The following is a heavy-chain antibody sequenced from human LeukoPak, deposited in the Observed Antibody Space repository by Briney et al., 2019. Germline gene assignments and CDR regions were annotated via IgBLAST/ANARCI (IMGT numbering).Heavy chain of an antibody. CDR2: INSDGSST. CDR1: GFTFSIYW. V-gene: IGHV3-74*01. CDR3: ASVYGGNYFDS. J-gene: IGHJ4*02. Sequence: GESLKISCAASGFTFSIYWMHWVRQAPGKGLVWVSRINSDGSSTTYADSVKGRFTISRDNAKNTLYLQMNSLGAEDTAVYYCASVYGGNYFDSWGQGTLVTVSS. D-gene: IGHD4-23*01.